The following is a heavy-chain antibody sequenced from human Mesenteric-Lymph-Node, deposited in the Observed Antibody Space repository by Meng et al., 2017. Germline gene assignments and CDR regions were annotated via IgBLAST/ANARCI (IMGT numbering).Heavy chain of an antibody. V-gene: IGHV1-69*13. Sequence: SVKVSCKASGGTFSSYAISWVRQAPGQGLEWMGGIIRIFGTANYAQKFQGRVTITADESTSTAYMELSSLRSDDTAVYYCAREINGYHWDYWGQGTLVTVSS. J-gene: IGHJ4*02. CDR2: IIRIFGTA. CDR3: AREINGYHWDY. CDR1: GGTFSSYA. D-gene: IGHD5-18*01.